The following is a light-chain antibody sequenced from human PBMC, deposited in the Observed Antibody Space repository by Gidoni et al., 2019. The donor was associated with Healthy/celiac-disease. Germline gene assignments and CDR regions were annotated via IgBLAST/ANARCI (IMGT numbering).Light chain of an antibody. CDR3: QAWDSSTEV. J-gene: IGLJ2*01. Sequence: SYELTQPPSASASPGQTASITCSGDKLGDKYACWYQQKPGQSPVLVIYQDSKRPSGIPERFSGSNSGNTATLTISGTQAMDEADYYCQAWDSSTEVFGGGTKLTVL. CDR1: KLGDKY. V-gene: IGLV3-1*01. CDR2: QDS.